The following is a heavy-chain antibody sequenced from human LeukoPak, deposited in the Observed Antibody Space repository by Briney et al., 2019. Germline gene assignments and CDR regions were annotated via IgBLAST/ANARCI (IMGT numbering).Heavy chain of an antibody. V-gene: IGHV1-8*03. J-gene: IGHJ4*02. Sequence: ASVKVSCKASGYTFTSYDINWVRQATGQGLEWMGWMNPNSGNTGYAQKFQGRVTITRNTSISTAYMELSSLRSEDTAVYSCARAYDILTGYYPFDYWGQGTLVTVSS. CDR2: MNPNSGNT. CDR1: GYTFTSYD. CDR3: ARAYDILTGYYPFDY. D-gene: IGHD3-9*01.